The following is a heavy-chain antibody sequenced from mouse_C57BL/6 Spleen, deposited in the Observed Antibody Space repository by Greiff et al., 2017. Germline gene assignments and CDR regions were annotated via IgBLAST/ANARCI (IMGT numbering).Heavy chain of an antibody. V-gene: IGHV1-82*01. Sequence: VQLVESGPELVKPGASVKISCKASGYAFSSSWMNWVKQRPGKGLEWIGRIYPGDGDTNYNGKFKGKATLTADKSSSTAYMQLSSLTSEDSAVYFCANYYGSIRFAYWGQGTLVTVSA. D-gene: IGHD1-1*01. CDR2: IYPGDGDT. CDR3: ANYYGSIRFAY. CDR1: GYAFSSSW. J-gene: IGHJ3*01.